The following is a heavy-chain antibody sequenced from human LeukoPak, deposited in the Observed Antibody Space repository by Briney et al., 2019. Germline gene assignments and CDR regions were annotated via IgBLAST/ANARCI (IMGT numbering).Heavy chain of an antibody. D-gene: IGHD3-10*01. CDR2: ISYDGSNK. J-gene: IGHJ6*02. CDR3: AKERYGSGSYYNVEYYYYGMDV. V-gene: IGHV3-30*18. Sequence: GGSLRLSCAASGFTFSSYGMHWVRQAPGKGLEWVAVISYDGSNKYYADSVKGRFTISRDNSKNTLYLQMNSLRAEDTAVYYCAKERYGSGSYYNVEYYYYGMDVWGQGTTVTVFS. CDR1: GFTFSSYG.